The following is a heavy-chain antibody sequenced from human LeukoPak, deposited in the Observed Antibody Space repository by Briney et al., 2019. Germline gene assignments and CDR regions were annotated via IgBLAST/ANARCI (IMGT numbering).Heavy chain of an antibody. J-gene: IGHJ5*02. D-gene: IGHD2-2*01. CDR2: INPSGGST. Sequence: ASVKVSCKASGYRFTTYYIHWVRQARGQGLEWMGVINPSGGSTSFAQKFQARLTMTRDTSTSTVYMELSGLSSEDTAVYYCAREIVVVPSAMGFDPWGQGTLVTVSS. CDR1: GYRFTTYY. CDR3: AREIVVVPSAMGFDP. V-gene: IGHV1-46*01.